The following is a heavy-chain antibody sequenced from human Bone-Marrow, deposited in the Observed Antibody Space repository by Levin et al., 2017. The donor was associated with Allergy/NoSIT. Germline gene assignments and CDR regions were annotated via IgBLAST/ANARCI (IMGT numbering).Heavy chain of an antibody. V-gene: IGHV3-23*01. D-gene: IGHD3-22*01. CDR1: GFTFSSYA. CDR2: ISGSGGST. CDR3: AKGPIVTMIGYFDY. J-gene: IGHJ4*02. Sequence: SCAASGFTFSSYAMSWVRQAPGKGLEWVSAISGSGGSTYYADSVKGRFTISRDNSKNTLYLQMNSLRAEDTAVYYCAKGPIVTMIGYFDYWGQGTLVTVSS.